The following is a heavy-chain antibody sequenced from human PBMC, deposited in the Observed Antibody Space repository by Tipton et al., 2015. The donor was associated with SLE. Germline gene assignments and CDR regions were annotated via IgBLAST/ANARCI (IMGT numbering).Heavy chain of an antibody. Sequence: QLVQSGAEVKKPGASVKVSCKASGYTFTSYYMHWVRQAPGKGLEWVSYISSSGSTIYYADSVKGRFTISRDNAKNSLYLQMNSLRAEDTAVYYCAIQQPGGWFDPWGQGTLVTVSS. CDR2: ISSSGSTI. CDR1: GYTFTSYY. CDR3: AIQQPGGWFDP. V-gene: IGHV3-48*03. D-gene: IGHD5-18*01. J-gene: IGHJ5*02.